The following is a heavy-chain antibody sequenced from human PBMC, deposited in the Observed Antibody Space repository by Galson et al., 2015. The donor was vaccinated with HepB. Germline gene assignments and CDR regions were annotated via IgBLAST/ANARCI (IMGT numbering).Heavy chain of an antibody. J-gene: IGHJ6*02. D-gene: IGHD2-2*01. CDR1: GGTFSSYA. Sequence: SVKVSCKASGGTFSSYAISWVRQAPGQGLEWMGGIIPIFGTANYAQKFQGRVTITADESTSTAYMELSSLRSEDTAVYYCARDVVPAAIVYYGMDVWGQGTTVTVSS. CDR2: IIPIFGTA. CDR3: ARDVVPAAIVYYGMDV. V-gene: IGHV1-69*13.